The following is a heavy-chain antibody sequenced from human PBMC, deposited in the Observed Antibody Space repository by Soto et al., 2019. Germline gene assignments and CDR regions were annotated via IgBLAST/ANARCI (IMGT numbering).Heavy chain of an antibody. CDR2: ISYDGNNK. Sequence: PGGSLRPSCAASGFTFSSYGMHWVRQAPGKGLEWVAVISYDGNNKYYADSVKGRFTISRDNSKNTLYLQMNSLRAEDTAVYYCARRFYSGSPLYYYGMYVWGQGTTVTVSS. CDR3: ARRFYSGSPLYYYGMYV. D-gene: IGHD1-26*01. CDR1: GFTFSSYG. V-gene: IGHV3-30*03. J-gene: IGHJ6*02.